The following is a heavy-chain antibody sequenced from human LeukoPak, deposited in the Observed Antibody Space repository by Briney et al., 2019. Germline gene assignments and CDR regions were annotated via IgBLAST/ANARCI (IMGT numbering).Heavy chain of an antibody. D-gene: IGHD4/OR15-4a*01. J-gene: IGHJ4*02. CDR1: GGSISGYY. CDR3: ARHSQDYGGRFDY. CDR2: IYYSGGT. V-gene: IGHV4-59*01. Sequence: ASETLSLTCTVSGGSISGYYWSWIRQPPGKGLEWIGYIYYSGGTNYNPSLKSRVTISVDTSKNQFSLKLSSVTAADTAVYSYARHSQDYGGRFDYWGQGTLVTVSS.